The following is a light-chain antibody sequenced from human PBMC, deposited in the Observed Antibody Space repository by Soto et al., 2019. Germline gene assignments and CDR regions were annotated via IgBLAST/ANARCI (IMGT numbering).Light chain of an antibody. CDR1: SSDVGGYNY. CDR2: EVS. Sequence: QSALTQPASVSGSPGQSITISCTGTSSDVGGYNYVSWYQQQAGKAPKLIIHEVSNRPSGVSNRFSGSKSGNTASLTISGLQAEDEADYYCDSYTSSRDYVFGSGTKFTVX. CDR3: DSYTSSRDYV. J-gene: IGLJ1*01. V-gene: IGLV2-14*01.